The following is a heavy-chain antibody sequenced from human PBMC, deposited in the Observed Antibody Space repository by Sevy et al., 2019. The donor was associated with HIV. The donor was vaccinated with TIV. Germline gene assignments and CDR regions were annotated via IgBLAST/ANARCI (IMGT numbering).Heavy chain of an antibody. CDR3: AKGDYDFWSGYTYGMDV. V-gene: IGHV3-23*01. D-gene: IGHD3-3*01. CDR2: ISGSGGST. Sequence: GESLKISCAASGFTFSSYAMSWVRQAPGKGLEWVSAISGSGGSTYYADSVKGRFTISRDNSKNTLYLQMNSLGAEDTAVYYCAKGDYDFWSGYTYGMDVWGQGTTVTVSS. CDR1: GFTFSSYA. J-gene: IGHJ6*02.